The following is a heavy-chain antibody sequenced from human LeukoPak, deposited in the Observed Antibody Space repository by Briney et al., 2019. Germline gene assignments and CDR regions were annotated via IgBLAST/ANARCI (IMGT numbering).Heavy chain of an antibody. CDR1: GGSMNGLY. CDR2: IYASGTT. CDR3: ARDGYGGLPDFDY. D-gene: IGHD5-12*01. V-gene: IGHV4-4*07. J-gene: IGHJ4*02. Sequence: SETLSLTCTGSGGSMNGLYWSWIRQPAGKGLEWIGRIYASGTTNYNPSLKSRVTLSLVTSKKQFSLKLRSVTAADTAVYYCARDGYGGLPDFDYWGQGTLVTVSS.